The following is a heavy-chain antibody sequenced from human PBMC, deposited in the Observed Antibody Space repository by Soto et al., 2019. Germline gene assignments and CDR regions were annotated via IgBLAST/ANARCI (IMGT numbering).Heavy chain of an antibody. Sequence: GGSLRLSCAASGFTFSSYSMNWVRQAPGKGLEWVSYISSSSSTIYYADSVKGRFTISRDNAKNSLYLQMNSQRDEDTAVYYCARGQHYYERKRGDGMDVWGQGTTVTVSS. CDR2: ISSSSSTI. J-gene: IGHJ6*02. CDR3: ARGQHYYERKRGDGMDV. V-gene: IGHV3-48*02. CDR1: GFTFSSYS. D-gene: IGHD3-22*01.